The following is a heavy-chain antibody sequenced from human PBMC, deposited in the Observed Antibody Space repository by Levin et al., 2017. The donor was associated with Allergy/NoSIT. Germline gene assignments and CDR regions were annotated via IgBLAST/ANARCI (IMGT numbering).Heavy chain of an antibody. CDR2: ISGSVGST. J-gene: IGHJ6*03. Sequence: RGESLKISCAASGLTFSSYGMSWVRQAPGKGLEWVATISGSVGSTYYADSVKGRFTISRDNSKNTLHLQMNSLRAEDTAVYYCAKVGSSSVYYHYYMDVWGKGTTVTVSS. V-gene: IGHV3-23*01. D-gene: IGHD6-13*01. CDR3: AKVGSSSVYYHYYMDV. CDR1: GLTFSSYG.